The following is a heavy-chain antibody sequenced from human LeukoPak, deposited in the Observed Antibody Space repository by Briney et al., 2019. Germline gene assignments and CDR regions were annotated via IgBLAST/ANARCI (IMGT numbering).Heavy chain of an antibody. D-gene: IGHD3-9*01. J-gene: IGHJ3*02. CDR3: AKGIPHKDYDILTGYYNDAFDI. Sequence: PGGSLRLSCAASGFTFDDYAMHWVRQAPGKGLEWVSGISWNSGSIGYADSVKGRFTISRDNAKNSLYLQMNSLRAEDMALYYCAKGIPHKDYDILTGYYNDAFDIWGQGTMVTVSS. CDR1: GFTFDDYA. V-gene: IGHV3-9*03. CDR2: ISWNSGSI.